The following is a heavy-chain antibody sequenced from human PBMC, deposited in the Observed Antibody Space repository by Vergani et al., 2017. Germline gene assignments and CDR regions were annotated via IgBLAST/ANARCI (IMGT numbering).Heavy chain of an antibody. J-gene: IGHJ5*02. CDR1: FDSIRNLY. Sequence: QVQLQESGPGLVKSSETLSLTCSVSFDSIRNLYCNLIRQPPGKGLEWIGSIHYSENTNYNPSLKTRVTISVDTSKNQFSLTLTSVTAADTAVYYCASDTHSGQRADRWGQGILGTVTS. CDR3: ASDTHSGQRADR. CDR2: IHYSENT. V-gene: IGHV4-59*11. D-gene: IGHD6-19*01.